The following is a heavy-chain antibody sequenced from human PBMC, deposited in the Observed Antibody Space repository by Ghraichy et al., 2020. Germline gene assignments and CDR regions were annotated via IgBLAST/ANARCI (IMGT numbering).Heavy chain of an antibody. CDR1: GFTFSSYA. Sequence: GGSLRLSCAASGFTFSSYAMHWVRQAPGKGLEWVAVISYDGSNKYYADSVKGRFTISRDNSKNTLYLQMNSLRAEDTAVYYCARDRPPDYDFWSGDLDYWGQGTLVTVSS. D-gene: IGHD3-3*01. J-gene: IGHJ4*02. CDR2: ISYDGSNK. V-gene: IGHV3-30*04. CDR3: ARDRPPDYDFWSGDLDY.